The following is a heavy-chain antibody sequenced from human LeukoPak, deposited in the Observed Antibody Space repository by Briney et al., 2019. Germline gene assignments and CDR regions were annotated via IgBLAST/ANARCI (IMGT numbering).Heavy chain of an antibody. CDR1: GGSINNYY. CDR2: IYYSGSA. D-gene: IGHD6-19*01. J-gene: IGHJ5*02. V-gene: IGHV4-59*01. CDR3: AREYSSGLSWFDP. Sequence: PSETLSLTCTVSGGSINNYYWSWIRQPPGKGLEYIGYIYYSGSANYNPSLKSRVTISVDPSKNQFSLRLSSVTAADTAVYFCAREYSSGLSWFDPWGQGTLVTVSS.